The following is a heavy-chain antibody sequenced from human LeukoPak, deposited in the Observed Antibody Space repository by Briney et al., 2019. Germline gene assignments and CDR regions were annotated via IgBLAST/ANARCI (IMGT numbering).Heavy chain of an antibody. D-gene: IGHD5-24*01. V-gene: IGHV3-30*02. CDR3: AKEMRWGWLQFDRALALDY. Sequence: GGSLRLSCATSGFTFSSYGMHWVRQAPGKGLEWVAFIRYDGSNKYYEDSVKGRFTVSRDKFKNTLYLQMNSLRAEDTAVYYCAKEMRWGWLQFDRALALDYWGQGTLVTVSS. CDR2: IRYDGSNK. J-gene: IGHJ4*02. CDR1: GFTFSSYG.